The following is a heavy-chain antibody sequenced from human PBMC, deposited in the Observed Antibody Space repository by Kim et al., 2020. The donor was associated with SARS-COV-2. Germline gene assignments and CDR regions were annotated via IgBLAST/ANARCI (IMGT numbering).Heavy chain of an antibody. Sequence: YADSVKGRFTISRDNAKNSLYLQMNSLRDEDTAVYYCAREEGPIVGAVDYWGQGTLVTVSS. V-gene: IGHV3-48*02. D-gene: IGHD1-26*01. CDR3: AREEGPIVGAVDY. J-gene: IGHJ4*02.